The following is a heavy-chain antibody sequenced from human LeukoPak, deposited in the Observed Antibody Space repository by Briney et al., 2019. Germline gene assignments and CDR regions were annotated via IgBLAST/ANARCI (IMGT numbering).Heavy chain of an antibody. CDR3: ARIRTPYGSGSYYNFD. CDR1: GFSLSTSGMC. V-gene: IGHV2-70*11. J-gene: IGHJ4*02. Sequence: RESGPALLKPTQTLTLTCTFSGFSLSTSGMCVSWIRQPPGKALEWLARIDWDDDKYYSTSLKTRLTISKDTSKNQVVLTMTNMDPVDTATYYCARIRTPYGSGSYYNFDWGQGTLVTVSS. D-gene: IGHD3-10*01. CDR2: IDWDDDK.